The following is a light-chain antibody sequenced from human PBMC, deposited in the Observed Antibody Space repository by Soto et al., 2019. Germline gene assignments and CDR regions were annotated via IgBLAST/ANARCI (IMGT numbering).Light chain of an antibody. J-gene: IGKJ1*01. CDR2: DTS. CDR3: LQYNGYYRT. CDR1: QGIVDT. Sequence: EVVMTQSPATLSVSPGEVATLSCSASQGIVDTLAWYQHKPGQTPRLLIYDTSTRATGVPARFSGSRSGTEFTLTINSLQSEDFAVYYCLQYNGYYRTFGQGTKVDIK. V-gene: IGKV3-15*01.